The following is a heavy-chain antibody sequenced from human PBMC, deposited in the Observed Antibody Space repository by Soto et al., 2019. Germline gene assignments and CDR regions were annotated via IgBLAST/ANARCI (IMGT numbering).Heavy chain of an antibody. CDR1: GYSFTSYW. J-gene: IGHJ6*02. CDR3: ARPRSSSRNYYGMDV. CDR2: IYPGDSDT. V-gene: IGHV5-51*01. Sequence: PGESLKISCKGSGYSFTSYWIGWVRQMPGKGLEWMGIIYPGDSDTRYSPSFQGQVTISADKSISTAYLQWSSLKASDTAMYYCARPRSSSRNYYGMDVWRQGTTVTVSS. D-gene: IGHD6-13*01.